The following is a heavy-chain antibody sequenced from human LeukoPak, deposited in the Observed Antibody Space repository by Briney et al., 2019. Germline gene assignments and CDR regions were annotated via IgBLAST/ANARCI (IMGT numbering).Heavy chain of an antibody. V-gene: IGHV1-69*04. CDR3: ARGDTTVTMNY. CDR1: GGTFSSYA. Sequence: ASVKVSCKASGGTFSSYAISWVRQAPGQGLEWMGRIIPILGIANYTQKFQGRVTITADKSTSTAYTELSSLRSEDTAVYYCARGDTTVTMNYWGQGTLVTVSS. J-gene: IGHJ4*02. CDR2: IIPILGIA. D-gene: IGHD4-17*01.